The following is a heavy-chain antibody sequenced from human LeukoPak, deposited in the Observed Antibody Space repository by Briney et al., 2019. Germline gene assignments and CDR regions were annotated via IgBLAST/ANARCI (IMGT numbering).Heavy chain of an antibody. V-gene: IGHV3-66*01. CDR1: GFTVSDNY. J-gene: IGHJ6*02. CDR2: LYSGGTT. Sequence: AGGSLRLSCAASGFTVSDNYVSWVRQAPGEGLEWVSVLYSGGTTYYADPVKGRFTISRDNSKNTLYLQMSSLRAEDTAVYYCVRDRWPGLGDFWGQGTTVTVSS. CDR3: VRDRWPGLGDF. D-gene: IGHD6-19*01.